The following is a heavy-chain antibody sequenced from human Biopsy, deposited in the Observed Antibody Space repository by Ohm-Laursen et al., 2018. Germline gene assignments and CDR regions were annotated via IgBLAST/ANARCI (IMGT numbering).Heavy chain of an antibody. V-gene: IGHV1-2*02. CDR3: ALQSVAQMKNFDY. Sequence: SVKVSCNASGYTFTDYYMHWVRQAPGQGLEWMGWISPKSGDTNYAHKFQGNITMTRDTSMSTAYMEMGRLRCDDTAVYYCALQSVAQMKNFDYWGQGTLVTVSS. J-gene: IGHJ4*02. CDR1: GYTFTDYY. CDR2: ISPKSGDT. D-gene: IGHD6-19*01.